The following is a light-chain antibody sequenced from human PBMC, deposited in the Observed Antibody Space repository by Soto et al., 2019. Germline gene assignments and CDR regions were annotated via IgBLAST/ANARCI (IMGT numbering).Light chain of an antibody. J-gene: IGKJ5*01. CDR1: QGVSSS. Sequence: AIPLTQSPSSLSASVGDRVTITCRASQGVSSSLAWYQQKPGTAPKLLIYDASDLETGVPSRFSGSGSGTDFTLTISSLQPEDFATYYCPQFNNYPLTFGQGTRLEIK. CDR3: PQFNNYPLT. V-gene: IGKV1D-13*01. CDR2: DAS.